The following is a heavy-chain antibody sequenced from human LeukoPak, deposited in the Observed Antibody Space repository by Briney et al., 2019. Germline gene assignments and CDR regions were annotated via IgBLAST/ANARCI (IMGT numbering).Heavy chain of an antibody. CDR3: ATAQNNIWPPAPIDY. Sequence: ASVKVSCKASGYTFTSYGISWVRQAPGQGLEWMGWISAYNGNTNYAQKFQGRVTITADESTSTAYMELSSLRSDDTALYYCATAQNNIWPPAPIDYWGQGTLVTVSS. D-gene: IGHD1/OR15-1a*01. J-gene: IGHJ4*02. CDR1: GYTFTSYG. CDR2: ISAYNGNT. V-gene: IGHV1-18*01.